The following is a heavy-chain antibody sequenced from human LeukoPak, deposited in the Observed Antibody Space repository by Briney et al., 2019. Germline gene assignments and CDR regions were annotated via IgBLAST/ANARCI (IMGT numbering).Heavy chain of an antibody. Sequence: SVKVSCKASGYTFTSYGISWVRQAPGQGLEWMGWISTYSDKTNYVQRLQGRVTMTTDTSTSTAYMELRSLTSDDTAVYYCARDHCSGGNCNAYYDFWGQGALVTVSS. CDR1: GYTFTSYG. V-gene: IGHV1-18*01. J-gene: IGHJ4*02. CDR3: ARDHCSGGNCNAYYDF. D-gene: IGHD2-15*01. CDR2: ISTYSDKT.